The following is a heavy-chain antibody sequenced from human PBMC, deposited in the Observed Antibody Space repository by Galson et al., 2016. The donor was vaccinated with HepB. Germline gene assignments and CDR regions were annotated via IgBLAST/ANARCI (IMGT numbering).Heavy chain of an antibody. Sequence: SETLSLTCTVSGGSINNHYWSWIRQPPGKGLEWIGYISYSGSTNYSPSFLPRVTISLDTSKNQFSLKLSSMTAPDTAVYYCARLEYCSRVSCPFDYWGPGALLTVSS. D-gene: IGHD2-2*01. V-gene: IGHV4-59*08. CDR1: GGSINNHY. J-gene: IGHJ4*02. CDR2: ISYSGST. CDR3: ARLEYCSRVSCPFDY.